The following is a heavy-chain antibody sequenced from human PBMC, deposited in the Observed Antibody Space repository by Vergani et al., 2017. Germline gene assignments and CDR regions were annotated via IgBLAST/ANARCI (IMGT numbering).Heavy chain of an antibody. CDR1: GFTVTHYA. J-gene: IGHJ4*02. Sequence: QVQLVDSGGGVVQPGRSLRLSCVMSGFTVTHYAIFWLRQAPGKGLEWVSVIWHDGGNKHFTDSVAGRFYIYRDDSKKTVYLEMPNLRAEDTALYYCVRDRYEGTSPYNGRLLGHWGQGTRVTVSS. CDR3: VRDRYEGTSPYNGRLLGH. D-gene: IGHD1-1*01. V-gene: IGHV3-33*01. CDR2: IWHDGGNK.